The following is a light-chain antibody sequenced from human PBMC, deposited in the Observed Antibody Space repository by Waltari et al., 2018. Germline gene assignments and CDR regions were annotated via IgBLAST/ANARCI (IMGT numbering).Light chain of an antibody. CDR3: QQRSHWPTT. V-gene: IGKV3-11*01. CDR2: DAS. J-gene: IGKJ1*01. CDR1: QSVSSY. Sequence: EIVLTQSPATLSLSPGERATLSCRASQSVSSYLAWYQQKPGQAPRLLIYDASNRAAGIPARFSGRGSGTDFTLTISSLEPEDFAVYYCQQRSHWPTTFGQGTKVEIK.